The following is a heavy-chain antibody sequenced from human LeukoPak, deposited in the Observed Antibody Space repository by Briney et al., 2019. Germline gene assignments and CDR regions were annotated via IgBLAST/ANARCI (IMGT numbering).Heavy chain of an antibody. D-gene: IGHD6-19*01. J-gene: IGHJ5*02. CDR3: ARAVAGTHWFDP. Sequence: ASVKVSCKASGYTFTSYAMHWVRQAPGQRLEWMGWINAGNGNTKYSQKFQGRVTMTEDTSTDTAYMELSSLRSEDTAVYYCARAVAGTHWFDPWGQGTLVIVSS. CDR2: INAGNGNT. CDR1: GYTFTSYA. V-gene: IGHV1-3*01.